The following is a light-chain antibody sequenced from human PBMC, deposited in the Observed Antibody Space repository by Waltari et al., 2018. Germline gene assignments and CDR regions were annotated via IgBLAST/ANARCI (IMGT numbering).Light chain of an antibody. CDR1: SQNIGLNY. CDR3: GTWDISQTPRQV. Sequence: QSILTQPPSVSAAPGQRVTASCSGNSQNIGLNYITWYQQLPGKAPKRPIHEDDKRPSDIPDRFSASKSGTSATLAISGLQTGDEADYYCGTWDISQTPRQVFGGGTKVTVL. CDR2: EDD. J-gene: IGLJ3*02. V-gene: IGLV1-51*02.